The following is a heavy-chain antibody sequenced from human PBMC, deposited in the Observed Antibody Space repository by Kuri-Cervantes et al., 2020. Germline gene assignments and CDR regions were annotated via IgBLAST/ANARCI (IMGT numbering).Heavy chain of an antibody. CDR1: GYTFTSYG. CDR2: ICAYNGST. D-gene: IGHD3-10*01. CDR3: ARDWNQLWFGELLTTSYYYYGMDV. J-gene: IGHJ6*02. Sequence: ASVKVSCKASGYTFTSYGISWVRQAPGQGLEWMGWICAYNGSTNYAQKLQGRVTMTTDTSTSTAYMELRSLRSDDTAVYYCARDWNQLWFGELLTTSYYYYGMDVWGQGTTVTVSS. V-gene: IGHV1-18*01.